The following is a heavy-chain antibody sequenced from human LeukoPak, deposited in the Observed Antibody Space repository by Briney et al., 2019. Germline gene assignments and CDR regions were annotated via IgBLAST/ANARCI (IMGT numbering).Heavy chain of an antibody. Sequence: PSETLSLTCTVSGGSISSGDYYWSWHPQPPGKGLDSAVYIYYSGTNYYNPAHNSLVTISVNTTKNQFSQKQSPVPAAATAFYFCARSFPGAHFDYWGQGTLVTVSS. V-gene: IGHV4-30-4*08. CDR2: IYYSGTN. J-gene: IGHJ4*02. CDR3: ARSFPGAHFDY. D-gene: IGHD3-10*01. CDR1: GGSISSGDYY.